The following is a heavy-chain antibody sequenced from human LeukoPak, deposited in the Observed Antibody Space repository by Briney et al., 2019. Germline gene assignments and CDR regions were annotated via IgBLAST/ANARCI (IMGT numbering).Heavy chain of an antibody. CDR2: IKLDGSEK. J-gene: IGHJ4*02. D-gene: IGHD4-23*01. CDR1: GFTFSNYW. CDR3: ARSLDYGGHCFFDY. V-gene: IGHV3-7*01. Sequence: QPGGSLRLSCAASGFTFSNYWMTWVRQAPGKGLEWVANIKLDGSEKYYVDSVKGRFTISRDNAKNSVFLQMNSLRAEDTAVYYCARSLDYGGHCFFDYWGQGTLVTVSS.